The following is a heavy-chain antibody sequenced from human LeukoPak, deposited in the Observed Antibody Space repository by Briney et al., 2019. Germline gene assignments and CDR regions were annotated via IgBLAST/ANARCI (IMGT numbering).Heavy chain of an antibody. CDR3: TRGRGGGNYYYGMDV. J-gene: IGHJ6*02. CDR2: IRSKAYGGTT. Sequence: AGGSLRLSCTASGFTIGDYAMSWFRQAPGKGLEWVGFIRSKAYGGTTEYAASVKGRFTISRDDSKSIAYLQMNSLKTEDTAVYYCTRGRGGGNYYYGMDVWGQGTTVTVSS. D-gene: IGHD3-16*01. V-gene: IGHV3-49*03. CDR1: GFTIGDYA.